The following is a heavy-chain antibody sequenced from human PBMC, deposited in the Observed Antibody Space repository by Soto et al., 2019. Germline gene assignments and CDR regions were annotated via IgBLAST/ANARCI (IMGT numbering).Heavy chain of an antibody. CDR3: ARRGFGTYYYYMDV. CDR1: GFTVSSNY. Sequence: EVQLVESGGGLVQPGGSLRLSCAASGFTVSSNYMSWVRQAPGKGLEWVSVIYSGGSTYYADSVKGRFTISRDNSKNTLYLQMNSPRAEDTAVYYCARRGFGTYYYYMDVWGKGTTVTVSS. J-gene: IGHJ6*03. D-gene: IGHD3-16*01. CDR2: IYSGGST. V-gene: IGHV3-66*04.